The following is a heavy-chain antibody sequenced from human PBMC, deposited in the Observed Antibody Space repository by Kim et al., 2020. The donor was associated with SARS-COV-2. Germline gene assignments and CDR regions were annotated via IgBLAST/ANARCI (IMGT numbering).Heavy chain of an antibody. CDR2: INTNTGNP. J-gene: IGHJ3*02. V-gene: IGHV7-4-1*02. Sequence: ASVKVSCKASGYTFTSYAMNWVRQAPGQGLEWMGWINTNTGNPTYAQGFTGRVVFSLDTSVSTAYLQISSLKAEDTAVYYCARGGPYYYGSGSYYPDAFDIWGQGTMVTVSS. CDR1: GYTFTSYA. CDR3: ARGGPYYYGSGSYYPDAFDI. D-gene: IGHD3-10*01.